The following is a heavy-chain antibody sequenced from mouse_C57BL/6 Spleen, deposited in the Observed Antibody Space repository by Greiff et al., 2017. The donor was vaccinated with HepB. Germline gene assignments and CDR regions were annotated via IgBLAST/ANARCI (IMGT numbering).Heavy chain of an antibody. CDR1: GFNFSDYG. D-gene: IGHD1-2*01. J-gene: IGHJ3*01. Sequence: EVKLVESGGGLVKPGGSLKLSCAASGFNFSDYGMHWVRQAPEKGLEWVAYISSGSSTINYADTVKGRFTISRDNAKNTLFLQLTSLRSEDTAMDYCAVGDGGFAYWGQGTLVTVSA. V-gene: IGHV5-17*01. CDR3: AVGDGGFAY. CDR2: ISSGSSTI.